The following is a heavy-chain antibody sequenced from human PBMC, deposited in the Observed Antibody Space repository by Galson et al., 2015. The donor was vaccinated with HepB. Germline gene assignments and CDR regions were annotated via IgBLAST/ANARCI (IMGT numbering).Heavy chain of an antibody. CDR3: TRDSGWESAY. CDR2: ISASGGKK. Sequence: SLRLSCAASGFIVDGSGMSWVRQAPGKGLEWVSGISASGGKKYYADSREGRFTLSRDKSQNTVYLQMNSLRVDDSALYYCTRDSGWESAYWGQGTLVTVSS. CDR1: GFIVDGSG. V-gene: IGHV3-23*01. J-gene: IGHJ4*02. D-gene: IGHD3-10*01.